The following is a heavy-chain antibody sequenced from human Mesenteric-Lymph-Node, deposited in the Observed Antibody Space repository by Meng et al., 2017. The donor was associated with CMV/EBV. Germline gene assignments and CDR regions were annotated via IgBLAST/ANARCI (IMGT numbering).Heavy chain of an antibody. CDR2: MNPNSGDT. D-gene: IGHD6-13*01. CDR1: GYTFTSYD. V-gene: IGHV1-8*03. J-gene: IGHJ5*01. CDR3: ARGLGYSSSWFDY. Sequence: ASVKVSCKASGYTFTSYDINWVRQASGQGLEWMGWMNPNSGDTDYAEKFQGRVSITRDTSISTAYMELRSLRSEDTAVYYCARGLGYSSSWFDYWGQGTLVTVSS.